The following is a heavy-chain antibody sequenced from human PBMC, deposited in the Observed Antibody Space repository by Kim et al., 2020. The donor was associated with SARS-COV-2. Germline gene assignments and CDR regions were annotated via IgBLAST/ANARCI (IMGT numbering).Heavy chain of an antibody. CDR3: ARDDYGDYYGMDV. J-gene: IGHJ6*02. Sequence: SETLSLTCTVSGGSISSGGYYWSWIRQHPGKGLEWIGYIHYSGSTYYNPSLKSRVTISVDTSKNQFSLKLSSVTAADTAVYYCARDDYGDYYGMDVWGQGTTVTVSS. CDR1: GGSISSGGYY. CDR2: IHYSGST. V-gene: IGHV4-31*03. D-gene: IGHD4-17*01.